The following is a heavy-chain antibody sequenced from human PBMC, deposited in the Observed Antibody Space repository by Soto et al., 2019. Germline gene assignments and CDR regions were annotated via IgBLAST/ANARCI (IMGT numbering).Heavy chain of an antibody. V-gene: IGHV3-48*01. CDR3: ATSRQDILTGYYTAILDY. CDR2: ISSSSSTI. CDR1: GFTFSSYS. J-gene: IGHJ4*02. D-gene: IGHD3-9*01. Sequence: PGGSLRLSCAASGFTFSSYSMKWVRQAPGKGLEWVSYISSSSSTIYYADSVKGRFTISRDNAKNSLYLQMNSLRAEDTAMYYCATSRQDILTGYYTAILDYWGQGTLVTVSS.